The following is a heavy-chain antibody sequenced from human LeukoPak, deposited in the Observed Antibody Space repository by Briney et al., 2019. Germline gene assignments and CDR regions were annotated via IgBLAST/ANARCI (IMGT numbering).Heavy chain of an antibody. CDR2: IYYSGST. CDR1: GGSISSGDYY. D-gene: IGHD3-9*01. V-gene: IGHV4-30-4*01. CDR3: ARGILRRNNWFGP. J-gene: IGHJ5*02. Sequence: SETLSLTCTVSGGSISSGDYYWSWIRQPPGKGLEWIGYIYYSGSTYYNPSLKSRVTISVDTSKNQFSLKLSSVTAADTAVYYCARGILRRNNWFGPWGQGTLVTVSS.